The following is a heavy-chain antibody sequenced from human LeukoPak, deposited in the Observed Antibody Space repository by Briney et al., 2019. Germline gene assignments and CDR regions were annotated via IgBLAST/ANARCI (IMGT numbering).Heavy chain of an antibody. CDR1: GFTFSSYS. V-gene: IGHV3-21*01. CDR2: ISSSSSYI. D-gene: IGHD6-13*01. CDR3: ARDVRGAAAGKGAP. Sequence: GGSLRLSCAASGFTFSSYSMNWVRQAPGKGLEWVSSISSSSSYIYYADSVKGRFTISRDNAKNSLYLQMNSLRAEDPAVYYCARDVRGAAAGKGAPWGQGTLVTVSS. J-gene: IGHJ5*02.